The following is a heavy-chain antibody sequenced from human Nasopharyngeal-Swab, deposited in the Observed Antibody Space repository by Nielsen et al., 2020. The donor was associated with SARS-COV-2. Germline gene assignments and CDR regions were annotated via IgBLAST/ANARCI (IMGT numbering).Heavy chain of an antibody. D-gene: IGHD1-26*01. CDR3: ARDGVGATPFDY. J-gene: IGHJ4*02. CDR2: ISSSSSYI. Sequence: GESLKISCAASGFTFSSHSMNWVRQAPGKGLEWVSSISSSSSYIYYADSVKGRFTISRDNAKNSLYLQMNSLRAEDTAVYYRARDGVGATPFDYWGQGTLVTVSS. V-gene: IGHV3-21*01. CDR1: GFTFSSHS.